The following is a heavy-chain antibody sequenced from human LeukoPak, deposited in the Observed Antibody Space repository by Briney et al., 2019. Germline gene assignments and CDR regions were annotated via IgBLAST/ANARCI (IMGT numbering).Heavy chain of an antibody. J-gene: IGHJ3*02. V-gene: IGHV4-39*07. CDR3: AREPLTAFDI. CDR1: GGSISSSSYY. CDR2: IYYSGST. Sequence: SETLSLTCTVSGGSISSSSYYWGWIRQPPGKGLEWIGSIYYSGSTYYNPSLKSRVTISVDASKNQFSLKLSSVTAADTAVYYCAREPLTAFDIWGQGTMITVSS. D-gene: IGHD4/OR15-4a*01.